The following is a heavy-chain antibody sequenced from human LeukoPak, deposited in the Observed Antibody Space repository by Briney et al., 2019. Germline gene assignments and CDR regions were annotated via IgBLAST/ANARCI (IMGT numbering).Heavy chain of an antibody. CDR3: ARAFKLPYYDFWSGDIPGAFDI. CDR2: ISSSSSYI. Sequence: GGSLRLSCAASGFTFSSYSMNWVRQAPGKGLEWVSSISSSSSYIYYADSVKGRFTISRDNAKNSPYLQMNSLRAEDTAVYYCARAFKLPYYDFWSGDIPGAFDIWGQGTMVTVSS. D-gene: IGHD3-3*01. V-gene: IGHV3-21*01. CDR1: GFTFSSYS. J-gene: IGHJ3*02.